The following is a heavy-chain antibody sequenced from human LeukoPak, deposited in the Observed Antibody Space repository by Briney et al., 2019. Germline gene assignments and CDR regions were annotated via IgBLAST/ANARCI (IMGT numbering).Heavy chain of an antibody. J-gene: IGHJ4*02. CDR3: ARPRDSSSSWIDY. D-gene: IGHD6-6*01. CDR2: IYYSGST. CDR1: GGSISSSSYY. V-gene: IGHV4-39*01. Sequence: PSETLSLTCTVSGGSISSSSYYWGWIRQPPGKGLEWIGSIYYSGSTYYNPSLKSRDTISVDTSKDQFSLKLSSVTAADTAVYYCARPRDSSSSWIDYWGQGTLVTVSS.